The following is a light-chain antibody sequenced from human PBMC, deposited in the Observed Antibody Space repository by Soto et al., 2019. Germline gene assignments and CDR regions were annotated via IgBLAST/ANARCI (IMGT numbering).Light chain of an antibody. Sequence: ESVLTPSPGTLSLSPGERATLSCRASQSVSSNHLAWYQQKPGRAPRLLIYNASNRATGIPDRFSGSGSGTEFTLTISSLQSEDFAVYYCQQYNNWPPITFGQGTRLEIK. CDR3: QQYNNWPPIT. CDR2: NAS. CDR1: QSVSSN. J-gene: IGKJ5*01. V-gene: IGKV3D-15*01.